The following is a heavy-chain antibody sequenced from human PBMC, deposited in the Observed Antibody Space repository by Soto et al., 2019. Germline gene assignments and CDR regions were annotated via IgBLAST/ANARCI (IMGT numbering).Heavy chain of an antibody. Sequence: GGSLRLSCAASGFTFSSYSMNWVRQAPGKGLEWVSSISSSSSYIYYADSVKGRFTISRDNAKNSLYLQMNSLRAEDTAVYYCARDFNWNDRDYWGQGTLVTVSS. CDR2: ISSSSSYI. D-gene: IGHD1-1*01. CDR1: GFTFSSYS. CDR3: ARDFNWNDRDY. V-gene: IGHV3-21*01. J-gene: IGHJ4*02.